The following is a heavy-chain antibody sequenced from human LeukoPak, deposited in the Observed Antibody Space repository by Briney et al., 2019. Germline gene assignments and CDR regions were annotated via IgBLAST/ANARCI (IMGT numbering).Heavy chain of an antibody. Sequence: GESLKISCKGSGYSFTKFWIGWVRRMPRKGLEWMGIIYPGDSDTRYSPSFQGQVTISADKSISTAYLQWSSLKASDTAMYYCACRARGELRMAFDIWGQGTMVTVSS. J-gene: IGHJ3*02. CDR1: GYSFTKFW. D-gene: IGHD1-26*01. CDR2: IYPGDSDT. CDR3: ACRARGELRMAFDI. V-gene: IGHV5-51*01.